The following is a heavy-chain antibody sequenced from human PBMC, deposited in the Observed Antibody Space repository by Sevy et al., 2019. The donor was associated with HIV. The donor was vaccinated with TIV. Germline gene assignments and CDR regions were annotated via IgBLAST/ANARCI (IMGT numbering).Heavy chain of an antibody. CDR3: ATHDDYYGSGSYYKPSYYFDY. V-gene: IGHV3-23*01. D-gene: IGHD3-10*01. CDR1: GFTFSSYA. CDR2: ISGSGGST. J-gene: IGHJ4*02. Sequence: GGSLRLSCAASGFTFSSYAMSWVRQAPGQGLEWVSAISGSGGSTYYADSVKGRFTISRDNSKNTLYLQMNSLRAEDTAVYYCATHDDYYGSGSYYKPSYYFDYWGQGTLVTVSS.